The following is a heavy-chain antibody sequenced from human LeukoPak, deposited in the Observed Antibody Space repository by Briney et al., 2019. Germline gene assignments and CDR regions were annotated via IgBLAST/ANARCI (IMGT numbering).Heavy chain of an antibody. D-gene: IGHD2-15*01. CDR3: ARQPSLSYCSGGTCWFDP. CDR2: IYYSGST. V-gene: IGHV4-39*01. Sequence: PSEPLSLTCTVSGGSISSGSYYWGRIRQPPGKGLEWLERIYYSGSTYYSPPLKSRVSISVDTSKNRFSLKLSSVTAADTAVYYCARQPSLSYCSGGTCWFDPWGQGTLVTVSS. J-gene: IGHJ5*02. CDR1: GGSISSGSYY.